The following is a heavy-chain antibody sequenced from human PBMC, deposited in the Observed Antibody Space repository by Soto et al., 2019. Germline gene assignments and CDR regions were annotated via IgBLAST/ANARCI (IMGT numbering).Heavy chain of an antibody. Sequence: EVQLLESGGGLVQPGGSLRLSCAASGFTFSNYAMSWVRQAPGKGLEWVSAISGRGGSTYYADSVKGRFTISRDNAKSPLFLQIHSLGAEDTAVYSCAKVQSEYRCSGSCQIDYWGHGTLVTVSS. CDR1: GFTFSNYA. D-gene: IGHD6-13*01. V-gene: IGHV3-23*01. CDR3: AKVQSEYRCSGSCQIDY. J-gene: IGHJ4*01. CDR2: ISGRGGST.